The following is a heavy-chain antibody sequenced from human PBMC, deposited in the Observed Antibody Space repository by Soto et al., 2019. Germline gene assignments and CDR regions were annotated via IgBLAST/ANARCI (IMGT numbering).Heavy chain of an antibody. CDR3: ATKEEYDFVWVKSPVD. CDR2: INGRGDDT. J-gene: IGHJ3*01. CDR1: GFTFSSYA. Sequence: VGSLRLSCAASGFTFSSYAMSWVRQAPGKGLEWVSSINGRGDDTFYANSVKGRFTISRDNSKNTLYLQMNSLRAEDTALYYCATKEEYDFVWVKSPVDWGQGTMVTVSS. D-gene: IGHD3-16*01. V-gene: IGHV3-23*01.